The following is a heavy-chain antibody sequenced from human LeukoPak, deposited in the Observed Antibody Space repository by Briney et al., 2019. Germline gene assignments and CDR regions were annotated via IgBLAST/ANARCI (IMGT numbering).Heavy chain of an antibody. J-gene: IGHJ4*02. V-gene: IGHV3-33*01. Sequence: GGSLRLSCAASGFTFSSYGMHWVRQAPGKGLEWVAVIWYDGSNKYYADSVKGRFTISRDNSKNTLYLQMNSLRAEDTAVYYCARKRYGGYFDYWGQGTLVTVSS. CDR1: GFTFSSYG. D-gene: IGHD4/OR15-4a*01. CDR3: ARKRYGGYFDY. CDR2: IWYDGSNK.